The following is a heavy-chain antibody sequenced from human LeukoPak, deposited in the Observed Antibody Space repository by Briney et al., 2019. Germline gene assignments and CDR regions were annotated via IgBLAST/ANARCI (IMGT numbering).Heavy chain of an antibody. Sequence: PGGSLRLSCAASGFTFSEYYMSWIRQAPGKGLECVSYIRGSGTTKYYADSVKGRFTISRDNAKNSLFLQINSLRAEDTAVYYCARDREYDFWSGSRQGDGVDYWGQGTLVTVSS. D-gene: IGHD3-3*01. CDR1: GFTFSEYY. J-gene: IGHJ4*02. CDR3: ARDREYDFWSGSRQGDGVDY. V-gene: IGHV3-11*01. CDR2: IRGSGTTK.